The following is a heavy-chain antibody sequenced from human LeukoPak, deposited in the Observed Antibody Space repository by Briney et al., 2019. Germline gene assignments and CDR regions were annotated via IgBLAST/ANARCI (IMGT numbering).Heavy chain of an antibody. Sequence: ASVKVSCKASGYTFTNYYIHWVRQAPGQGLEWMGIINPSGGSTNFAQKFQGRVTMTTDTSTITVYMELSSLRSDDTAVYYCARVNQWLRLGMSAFDIWGQGTMVTVSS. CDR1: GYTFTNYY. D-gene: IGHD5-12*01. V-gene: IGHV1-46*01. CDR2: INPSGGST. J-gene: IGHJ3*02. CDR3: ARVNQWLRLGMSAFDI.